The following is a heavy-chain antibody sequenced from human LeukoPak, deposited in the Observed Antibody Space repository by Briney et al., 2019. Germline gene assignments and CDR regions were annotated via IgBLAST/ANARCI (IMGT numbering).Heavy chain of an antibody. V-gene: IGHV3-23*01. Sequence: TGGSLRLSCAASGFTFSSYAMSWVRQAPGKGLEWVSAISGSGGSTYYADSVKGRFTISRDNSKNTLYLQMNSLRADDTAVYYCAKAGIAVAGDRDYYGMDVWGQGTTVTVSS. CDR2: ISGSGGST. CDR3: AKAGIAVAGDRDYYGMDV. J-gene: IGHJ6*02. CDR1: GFTFSSYA. D-gene: IGHD6-19*01.